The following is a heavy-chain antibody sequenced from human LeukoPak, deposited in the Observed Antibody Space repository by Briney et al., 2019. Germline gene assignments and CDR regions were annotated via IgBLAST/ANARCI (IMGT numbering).Heavy chain of an antibody. D-gene: IGHD6-19*01. V-gene: IGHV3-33*01. CDR3: ARGLYSSGWHGPYYGMDV. J-gene: IGHJ6*02. CDR1: GSTFSSYG. Sequence: GGSLRLSCAASGSTFSSYGMHWVRQAPGKGLEWVAVIWYDGSNKYYADSVKGRFTISRDNSKNTLYLQMNSLRAEDTAVYYCARGLYSSGWHGPYYGMDVWGQGTTVTVSS. CDR2: IWYDGSNK.